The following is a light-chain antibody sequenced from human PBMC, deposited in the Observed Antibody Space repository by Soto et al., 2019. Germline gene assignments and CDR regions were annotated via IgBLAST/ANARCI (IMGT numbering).Light chain of an antibody. J-gene: IGKJ3*01. CDR2: GAS. V-gene: IGKV3-20*01. Sequence: ERVLTSAPGTPSLYTGERATLSCRASQSLSINSLAWYQQKPGQSPRLLVYGASTRDTGIPDRFRGSGSGTDFALTISSLEPEDFAMYYCKPYHGTPPTFRPGTKDDI. CDR3: KPYHGTPPT. CDR1: QSLSINS.